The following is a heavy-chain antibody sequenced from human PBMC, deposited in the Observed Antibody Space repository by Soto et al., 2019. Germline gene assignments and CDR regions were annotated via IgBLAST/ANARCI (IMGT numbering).Heavy chain of an antibody. CDR3: ARDERGWMDY. J-gene: IGHJ4*02. CDR2: IYYSGST. D-gene: IGHD6-19*01. Sequence: PSETLSLTCTVSGGSISSYYWSWIRQPPGKGLEWIGYIYYSGSTNYNPSLKSRVTISVDTSKNQFSLKLSSVTAADTAVYYCARDERGWMDYWGQGTLVTVSS. CDR1: GGSISSYY. V-gene: IGHV4-59*01.